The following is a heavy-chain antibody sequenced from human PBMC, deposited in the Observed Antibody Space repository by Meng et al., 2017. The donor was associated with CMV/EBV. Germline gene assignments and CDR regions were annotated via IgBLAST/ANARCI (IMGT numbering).Heavy chain of an antibody. CDR3: GGGYSYGFSY. V-gene: IGHV2-5*02. CDR1: GFSLSTSGVG. J-gene: IGHJ4*02. CDR2: IYWDDDK. D-gene: IGHD5-18*01. Sequence: QITLKESGPTLVKPXXXXTLTCTFSGFSLSTSGVGVGWIRQPPGKALEWLALIYWDDDKRYSPSLKSRLTITKDTSKNQVVLTMTNMDPVDTATYYCGGGYSYGFSYWGQGTLVTVSS.